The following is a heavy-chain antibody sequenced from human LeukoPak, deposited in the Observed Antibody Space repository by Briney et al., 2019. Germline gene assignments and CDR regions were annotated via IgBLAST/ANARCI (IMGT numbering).Heavy chain of an antibody. CDR3: ARGKKGVVGATTLDY. V-gene: IGHV4-34*01. J-gene: IGHJ4*02. CDR2: INHSGST. Sequence: SETLSLTCAVYGGSFSGYYWSWIRQPSGKGLEWIGEINHSGSTNYNPSLKSRVTISVDTSKNQFSLKLSSVTAADTAVYYCARGKKGVVGATTLDYWGQGTLVTVSS. CDR1: GGSFSGYY. D-gene: IGHD1-26*01.